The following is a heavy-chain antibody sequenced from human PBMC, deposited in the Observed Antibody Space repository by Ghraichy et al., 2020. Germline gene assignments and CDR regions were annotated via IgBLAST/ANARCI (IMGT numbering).Heavy chain of an antibody. D-gene: IGHD3-22*01. V-gene: IGHV4-59*02. Sequence: GSLSLTCTVSGGSVSSDYWTWIRQPPGGGLEWIGYIYYSGRTDYNPSLKSRVTISIDTSTNQFSLKLSSVTAADTAVYYCARGINYFDSSGYYAFWYFDLWGRGTLVTVSS. CDR1: GGSVSSDY. CDR2: IYYSGRT. CDR3: ARGINYFDSSGYYAFWYFDL. J-gene: IGHJ2*01.